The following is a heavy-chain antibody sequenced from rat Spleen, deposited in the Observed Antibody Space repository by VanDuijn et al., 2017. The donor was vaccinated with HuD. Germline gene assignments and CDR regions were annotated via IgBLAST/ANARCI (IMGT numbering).Heavy chain of an antibody. Sequence: EVQLVESDGGLVQPGRSLKLSCAASGFTFSDYYMAWVRQAPTKGLEWVATISSDGGRNFYRDSVKGRFTISRDNAKSTLDLQMDNLRSEDAATYYCARAGYLRDWYFDFWGPGTMVTVSS. CDR2: ISSDGGRN. J-gene: IGHJ1*01. V-gene: IGHV5-29*01. CDR3: ARAGYLRDWYFDF. CDR1: GFTFSDYY. D-gene: IGHD2-2*01.